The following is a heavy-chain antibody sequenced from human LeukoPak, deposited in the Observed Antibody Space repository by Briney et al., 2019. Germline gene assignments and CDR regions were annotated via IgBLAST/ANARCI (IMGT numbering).Heavy chain of an antibody. CDR1: GGTFSSYA. Sequence: ASVKVSCKASGGTFSSYAISWVRQAPGQGLEWMGGIIPIFGTANYAQKFQGGVTITADESTSTAYMELSSLRSEDTAVYYCASPYSSSWYRRSFDYWGQGTLVTVSS. J-gene: IGHJ4*02. CDR3: ASPYSSSWYRRSFDY. V-gene: IGHV1-69*13. CDR2: IIPIFGTA. D-gene: IGHD6-13*01.